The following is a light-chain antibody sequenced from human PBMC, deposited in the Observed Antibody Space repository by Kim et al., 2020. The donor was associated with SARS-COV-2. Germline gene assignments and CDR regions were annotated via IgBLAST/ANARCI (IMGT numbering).Light chain of an antibody. CDR3: QEYNTYSRT. V-gene: IGKV1-5*01. Sequence: SVGDGGARTCRASESISSWLAWYQKIPGKAAKLLIFDASSLESGVPSRVSGSVSGKEFTLTISSLQPDDFAPYYCQEYNTYSRTFGQGTKVDIK. J-gene: IGKJ1*01. CDR1: ESISSW. CDR2: DAS.